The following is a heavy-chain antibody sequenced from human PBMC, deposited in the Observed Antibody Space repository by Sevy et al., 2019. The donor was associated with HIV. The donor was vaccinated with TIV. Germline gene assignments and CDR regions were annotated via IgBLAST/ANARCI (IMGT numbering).Heavy chain of an antibody. CDR1: GFTFSSYE. J-gene: IGHJ5*02. V-gene: IGHV3-48*03. D-gene: IGHD2-8*01. CDR2: ISNSGSII. Sequence: GGSLRLSCVASGFTFSSYEMNWVRQAPGKGLEWVSHISNSGSIIYYEDSVKGRFTISRDNAKNSLYLQMNSLRVEDTAVYCCASPGTKGFDPWGQGTLVTVSS. CDR3: ASPGTKGFDP.